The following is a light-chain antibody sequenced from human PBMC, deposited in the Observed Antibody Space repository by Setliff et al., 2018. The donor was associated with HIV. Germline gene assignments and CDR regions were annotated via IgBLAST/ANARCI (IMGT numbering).Light chain of an antibody. CDR2: QAT. CDR3: CSNTGSNTYV. J-gene: IGLJ1*01. CDR1: SSDIGRYNL. V-gene: IGLV2-23*01. Sequence: QSALTQPASASGSPGQSITISCTGTSSDIGRYNLVSWYQQYPGKAPKLMIYQATKRPSGVSNRFSGSKSGNTASLTISGLQAEDEADYYCCSNTGSNTYVFGSGTKVT.